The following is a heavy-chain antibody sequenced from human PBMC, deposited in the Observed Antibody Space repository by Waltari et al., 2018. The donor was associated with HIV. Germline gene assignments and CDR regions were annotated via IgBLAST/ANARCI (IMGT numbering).Heavy chain of an antibody. CDR3: TTVAVGAAFGGS. Sequence: EVQLVESGGGLVKPGGSLRVSCVGSGFSLSNAWLTWVRQAPGKGLEWVGRIKSKSDGGTTENAAPVKGRFTISRDDSKNTLFLQMNSLKTEDTAVYYCTTVAVGAAFGGSWGQGTLVTVSS. V-gene: IGHV3-15*01. CDR2: IKSKSDGGTT. D-gene: IGHD1-26*01. CDR1: GFSLSNAW. J-gene: IGHJ5*02.